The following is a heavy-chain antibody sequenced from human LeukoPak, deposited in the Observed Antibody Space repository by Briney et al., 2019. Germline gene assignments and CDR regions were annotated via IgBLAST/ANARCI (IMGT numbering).Heavy chain of an antibody. Sequence: SETLSLTCTVSGGSISSSSYYWGWIRQPPGKGLEWIGSIYYSGSTYYNPSLKSRVTISVDTSKNQFSLKLSSVTAADTAVYYCAKVHEYSSSADDAFDIWGQGTMVTVSS. CDR2: IYYSGST. D-gene: IGHD6-6*01. CDR3: AKVHEYSSSADDAFDI. J-gene: IGHJ3*02. CDR1: GGSISSSSYY. V-gene: IGHV4-39*01.